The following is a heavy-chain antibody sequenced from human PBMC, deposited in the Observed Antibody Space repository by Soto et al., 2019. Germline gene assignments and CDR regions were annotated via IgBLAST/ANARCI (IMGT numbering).Heavy chain of an antibody. CDR2: ISYDGSNK. CDR3: AKGRNFDY. J-gene: IGHJ4*02. Sequence: GGSLRLSCAASGFPFSSYGMHWVRQAPGKGLEWVAVISYDGSNKYYADSVKGRFTISRDNSKNTLYLQMNSLRAEDTAVYYCAKGRNFDYWGQGTLVTVSS. CDR1: GFPFSSYG. V-gene: IGHV3-30*18.